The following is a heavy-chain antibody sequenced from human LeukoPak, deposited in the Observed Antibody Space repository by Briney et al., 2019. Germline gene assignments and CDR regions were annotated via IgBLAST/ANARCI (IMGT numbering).Heavy chain of an antibody. J-gene: IGHJ4*02. V-gene: IGHV3-74*01. CDR3: ARVHTAMVTESFDY. CDR2: INSDGSRT. Sequence: PGGSLRLSCAASGFTFSSYWMHWVRQAPGKGLVWVSRINSDGSRTSNADSVKGRFTISRDNAKNTLYLQMISLRAEDTAVYYCARVHTAMVTESFDYWGQGTLVTVSS. D-gene: IGHD5-18*01. CDR1: GFTFSSYW.